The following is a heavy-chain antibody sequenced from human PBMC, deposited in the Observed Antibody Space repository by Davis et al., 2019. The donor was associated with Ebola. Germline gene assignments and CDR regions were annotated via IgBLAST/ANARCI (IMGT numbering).Heavy chain of an antibody. D-gene: IGHD3-22*01. Sequence: ASVKVSCKASGYRFTSYYVHWVRQAPGQGLEWMGIINPITGGTSYAQNFQVRVNMTRDTSTSTVYMELSSLRSEDTAVYYCAREGGRYYDSSGYVFDIWGKGTMVKVSS. V-gene: IGHV1-46*01. CDR3: AREGGRYYDSSGYVFDI. CDR2: INPITGGT. J-gene: IGHJ3*02. CDR1: GYRFTSYY.